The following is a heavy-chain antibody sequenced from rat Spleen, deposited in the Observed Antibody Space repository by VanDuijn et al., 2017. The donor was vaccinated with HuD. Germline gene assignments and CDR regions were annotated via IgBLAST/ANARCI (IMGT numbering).Heavy chain of an antibody. D-gene: IGHD1-3*01. CDR3: VRDNYGDDY. V-gene: IGHV2-1*01. CDR1: GFSLISHS. Sequence: QVQLKESGPGLVQPSQTLSLTCTVSGFSLISHSVHWVRQPPGKGLEWMAGLWGDGSTDYNSTRKSRLSISRDTSKSQVFLKMDSLQTEDTATYYCVRDNYGDDYWGQGVMVTVSS. J-gene: IGHJ2*01. CDR2: LWGDGST.